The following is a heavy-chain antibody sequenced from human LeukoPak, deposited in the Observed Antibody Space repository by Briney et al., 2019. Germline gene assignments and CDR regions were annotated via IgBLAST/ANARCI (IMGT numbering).Heavy chain of an antibody. J-gene: IGHJ4*02. CDR1: GFTFSNYS. CDR3: VSFYETY. CDR2: ITSGSSTI. Sequence: PGGSLRLSCAASGFTFSNYSMNWVRQAPGKGLEWVSYITSGSSTIYYADSVKGRFTISRDNAKNTVYLQMNNLRAEDTAVYYCVSFYETYWGRGTLVTVSS. D-gene: IGHD2-2*01. V-gene: IGHV3-48*04.